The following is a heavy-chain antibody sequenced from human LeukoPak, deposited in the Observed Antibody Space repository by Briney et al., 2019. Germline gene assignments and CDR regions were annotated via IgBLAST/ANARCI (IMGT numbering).Heavy chain of an antibody. V-gene: IGHV3-15*01. CDR1: GFTFSNAW. Sequence: GGSLRLSCAASGFTFSNAWMSWVRQAPGKGLEWVGRIKSKGDGGTIDYAAPVKGRFAISRDDSKNTLYLQMNSLKTEDTAMYYCTTEFRAAAGTWGYYYYIDVWGKGTTVTVSS. CDR3: TTEFRAAAGTWGYYYYIDV. J-gene: IGHJ6*03. D-gene: IGHD6-13*01. CDR2: IKSKGDGGTI.